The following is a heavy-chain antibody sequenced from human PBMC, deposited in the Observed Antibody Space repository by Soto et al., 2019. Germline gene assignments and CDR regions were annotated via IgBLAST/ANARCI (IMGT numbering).Heavy chain of an antibody. D-gene: IGHD3-10*02. CDR2: ISGSGGST. CDR3: AKEWLAVRGEPPTD. CDR1: GFTFSSYA. V-gene: IGHV3-23*01. Sequence: EVQLLESGGGLVQPGGSLRLSCAASGFTFSSYAMSWFRQAPGKGLEWVSAISGSGGSTYYPDSVKGRFTISRDNSKHTLSRQMNSLRAEDTAVYYCAKEWLAVRGEPPTDWGQGTLVTVSS. J-gene: IGHJ4*02.